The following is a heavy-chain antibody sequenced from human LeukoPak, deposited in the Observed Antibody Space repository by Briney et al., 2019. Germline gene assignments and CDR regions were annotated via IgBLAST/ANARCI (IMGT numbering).Heavy chain of an antibody. J-gene: IGHJ6*03. Sequence: PGGSLRLSCAASGFTFSSYWMHWVRHAPGKGLVWVSRINSDGSSTSYADSVKGRFTLSRDNAKNTLYLQMNSLRAEDTAVYYCARDGEYSSSSLRYYYYMDVWGKGTTVTVSS. CDR2: INSDGSST. CDR1: GFTFSSYW. V-gene: IGHV3-74*01. D-gene: IGHD6-6*01. CDR3: ARDGEYSSSSLRYYYYMDV.